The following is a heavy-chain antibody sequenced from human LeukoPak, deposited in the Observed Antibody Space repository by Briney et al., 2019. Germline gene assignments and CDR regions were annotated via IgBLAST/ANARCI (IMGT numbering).Heavy chain of an antibody. Sequence: ASVKVSCKASGYTFTSYYMRWVRQAPGQGLEWMGIINPSGGSTSYAQKFRGRVTMTRDTSTSTVYMELSSLRSEDTAVYYCARDLRETGAFDYWGQGTLVTVSS. CDR3: ARDLRETGAFDY. D-gene: IGHD7-27*01. CDR1: GYTFTSYY. J-gene: IGHJ4*02. V-gene: IGHV1-46*01. CDR2: INPSGGST.